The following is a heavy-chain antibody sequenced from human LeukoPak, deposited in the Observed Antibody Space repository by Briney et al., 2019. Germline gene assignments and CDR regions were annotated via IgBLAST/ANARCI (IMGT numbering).Heavy chain of an antibody. CDR2: IYTSGST. D-gene: IGHD1-1*01. J-gene: IGHJ4*02. CDR1: GGSISGYY. CDR3: ARGGPTGTPFDY. Sequence: SETLSLTCTVSGGSISGYYWSWIRQPAGKGLGWIGRIYTSGSTNYNPSLKSRVTMSVDTSKNQFSLKLSSVTAADTAVYYCARGGPTGTPFDYWGQGTLLTVSS. V-gene: IGHV4-4*07.